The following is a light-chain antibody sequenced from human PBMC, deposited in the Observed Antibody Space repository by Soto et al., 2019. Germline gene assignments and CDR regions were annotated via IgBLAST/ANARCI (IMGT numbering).Light chain of an antibody. Sequence: DIHMTQSPSSVYAALGDRVTITSRASQDISSWLAWYQQKPGKAPKIMIYAASSLQGGVPSRFSGSGSGTEFTLTISSLQPEDFATYYCQQASSFPPTFGQGTRLEI. CDR3: QQASSFPPT. CDR1: QDISSW. CDR2: AAS. J-gene: IGKJ5*01. V-gene: IGKV1-12*01.